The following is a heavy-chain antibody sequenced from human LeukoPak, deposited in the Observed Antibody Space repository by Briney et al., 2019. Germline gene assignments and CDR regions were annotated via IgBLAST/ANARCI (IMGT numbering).Heavy chain of an antibody. Sequence: SETLSLTCIVSGGSISSTTYYWGWIRQPPGKRLEWIGSIYYSGNTYYNPSLKSRVTISVDTSKNQFSLKLSSVTAADTAVYYCARGPVGSGYYNPFGYWGQETLVTVSS. V-gene: IGHV4-39*07. CDR3: ARGPVGSGYYNPFGY. CDR2: IYYSGNT. CDR1: GGSISSTTYY. D-gene: IGHD3-22*01. J-gene: IGHJ4*02.